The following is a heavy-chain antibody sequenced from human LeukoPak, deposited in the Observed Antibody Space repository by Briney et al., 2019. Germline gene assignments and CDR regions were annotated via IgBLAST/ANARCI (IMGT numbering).Heavy chain of an antibody. J-gene: IGHJ3*02. Sequence: SQTLSLTCTVPGGSISSGSYYWRWIRQPARRGLECIGRIYTSGSTNYNPSLKSRVTISVDTSKNQFSLKLSTVTDADTAVYYCARDTAWRAFDIWGQGTMVTVSS. D-gene: IGHD5-18*01. V-gene: IGHV4-61*02. CDR2: IYTSGST. CDR3: ARDTAWRAFDI. CDR1: GGSISSGSYY.